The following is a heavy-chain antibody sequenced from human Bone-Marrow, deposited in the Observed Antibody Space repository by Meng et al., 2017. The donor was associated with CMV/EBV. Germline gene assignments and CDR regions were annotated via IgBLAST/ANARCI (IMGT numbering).Heavy chain of an antibody. Sequence: SVKVSCKASGGTFSSYAISWVRQAPGQGLEWMGGIIPIFGTANYAQKFQGRVTITTDESTSTAYMELSSLRSEDTAVYYCARQAEDPVPAAKGYYYYYGMDVWDQGTTVTVSS. D-gene: IGHD2-2*01. CDR2: IIPIFGTA. CDR1: GGTFSSYA. V-gene: IGHV1-69*05. CDR3: ARQAEDPVPAAKGYYYYYGMDV. J-gene: IGHJ6*02.